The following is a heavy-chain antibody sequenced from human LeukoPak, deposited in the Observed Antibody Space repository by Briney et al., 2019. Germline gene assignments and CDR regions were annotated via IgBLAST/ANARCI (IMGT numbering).Heavy chain of an antibody. CDR2: VGVSGGNT. CDR3: ARRNFFDY. Sequence: GGSLRLSCAASGFTSSTHAMSWVRQAPGKGLEWVSAVGVSGGNTYYAGSVKGRFTISSDNSNNTPYLQMNSLRAEDTALYYCARRNFFDYWGQGTLVTVSS. V-gene: IGHV3-23*01. J-gene: IGHJ4*02. CDR1: GFTSSTHA.